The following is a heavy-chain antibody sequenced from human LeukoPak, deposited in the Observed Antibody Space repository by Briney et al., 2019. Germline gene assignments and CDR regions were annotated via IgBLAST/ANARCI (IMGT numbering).Heavy chain of an antibody. CDR1: GGSVSSGSYY. V-gene: IGHV4-61*01. D-gene: IGHD6-19*01. CDR3: ARDLGQWLVHY. J-gene: IGHJ4*02. Sequence: SETLSLTCTVSGGSVSSGSYYWSWIRQPPGKGLEWIGYIYYSGSTNYSPSLKSRVTISVDTSKNQFSLKLSSVTAADTAVYYCARDLGQWLVHYWGQGTLVTVSS. CDR2: IYYSGST.